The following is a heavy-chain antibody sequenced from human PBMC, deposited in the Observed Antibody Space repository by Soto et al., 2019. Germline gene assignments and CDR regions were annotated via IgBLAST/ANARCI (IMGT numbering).Heavy chain of an antibody. CDR1: GFTFSSYA. CDR3: ARDQPEDIRIQYPYYYYGMDV. V-gene: IGHV3-30-3*01. D-gene: IGHD4-4*01. Sequence: PGGSLRLSCAASGFTFSSYAMHWVRQAPGKGLEWVAVISYDGSNKYYADSVKGRFTISRDNSKNTLYLQMNSLRAEDTAVYYCARDQPEDIRIQYPYYYYGMDVWGQGTTVTVSS. J-gene: IGHJ6*02. CDR2: ISYDGSNK.